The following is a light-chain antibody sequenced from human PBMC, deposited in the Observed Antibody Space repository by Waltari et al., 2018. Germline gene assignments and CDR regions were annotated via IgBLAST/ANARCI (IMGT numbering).Light chain of an antibody. CDR3: QQGYHAPLT. V-gene: IGKV1-39*01. CDR1: QSIRTN. J-gene: IGKJ3*01. CDR2: DAS. Sequence: DIQMTQSPSSLSASVGDRVTITCRASQSIRTNLNWYQQKPGKAPNLLISDASNLQNGVPSRFSGSGSATDFTLTISSLQSEDFATYYCQQGYHAPLTFGPGTTVDVK.